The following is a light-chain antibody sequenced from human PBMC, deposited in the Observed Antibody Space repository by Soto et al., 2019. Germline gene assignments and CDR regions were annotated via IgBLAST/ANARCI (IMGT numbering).Light chain of an antibody. CDR3: QQYGSPPIT. Sequence: EIVLTQSPATLSLSPGERATLSCRASQSVSSYLAWYPQKPGQAPRLLIYDASNRATGIPARFSGSGSGTDFTLTISRLEPEDFAVYYCQQYGSPPITFGQGTRLEI. V-gene: IGKV3-20*01. J-gene: IGKJ5*01. CDR1: QSVSSY. CDR2: DAS.